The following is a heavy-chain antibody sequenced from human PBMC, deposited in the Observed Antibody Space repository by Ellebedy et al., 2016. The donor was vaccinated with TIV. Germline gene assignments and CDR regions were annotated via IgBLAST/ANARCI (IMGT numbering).Heavy chain of an antibody. J-gene: IGHJ4*02. D-gene: IGHD3-10*01. CDR2: IYHSGST. V-gene: IGHV4-38-2*02. CDR3: ARVRSYYGSGRSYYFDS. Sequence: SETLSLXXTVSGYSISSGYYWPLIRQPPGKGLELIGSIYHSGSTYYNPSLRSRVTISVDTSKNQFSLRLSSVTAADTAVYYCARVRSYYGSGRSYYFDSWGQGTLVTVSS. CDR1: GYSISSGYY.